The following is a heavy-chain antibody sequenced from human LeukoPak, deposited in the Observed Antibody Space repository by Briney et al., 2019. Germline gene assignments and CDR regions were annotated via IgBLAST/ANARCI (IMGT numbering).Heavy chain of an antibody. J-gene: IGHJ4*02. CDR2: INSGGNT. CDR3: AKGWYPDY. D-gene: IGHD2-15*01. CDR1: GVTLSNYP. V-gene: IGHV3-23*01. Sequence: GGSLRLSCAGSGVTLSNYPMSWVRQAPGKGLEWVSNINSGGNTYYADSVKGRFTMSRDSSKNMLYLQMNSLRAEDTAVYYCAKGWYPDYWGQGTLVTVSS.